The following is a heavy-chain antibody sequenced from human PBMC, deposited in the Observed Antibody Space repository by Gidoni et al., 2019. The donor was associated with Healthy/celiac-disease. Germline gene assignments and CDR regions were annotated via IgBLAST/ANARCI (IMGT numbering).Heavy chain of an antibody. CDR2: ISYDGSNK. D-gene: IGHD3-22*01. Sequence: QVQLVESGGGVVQPGRSLRLSWAAPGFTLSSYGRHWVRQAPGKGLGWVAVISYDGSNKYYADSVKGRFTISRDNSKNTLYLQMNSLRAEDTAVYYCARGLGDYYDSSGYNWFDPWGQGTLVTVSS. J-gene: IGHJ5*02. V-gene: IGHV3-30*03. CDR3: ARGLGDYYDSSGYNWFDP. CDR1: GFTLSSYG.